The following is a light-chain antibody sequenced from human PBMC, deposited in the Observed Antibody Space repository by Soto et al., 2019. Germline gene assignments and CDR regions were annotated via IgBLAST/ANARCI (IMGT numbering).Light chain of an antibody. CDR3: QQSYSTPFT. CDR2: AAS. CDR1: QTAASY. V-gene: IGKV1-39*01. J-gene: IGKJ3*01. Sequence: IQMTQSPSSLSASVGDRVTVTCRASQTAASYLNWDQQKPGKAPKLLIRAASRLESGVPVRFSGSGSGTDFTLTVSSLQPEDVATYYCQQSYSTPFTFGPGTKVDV.